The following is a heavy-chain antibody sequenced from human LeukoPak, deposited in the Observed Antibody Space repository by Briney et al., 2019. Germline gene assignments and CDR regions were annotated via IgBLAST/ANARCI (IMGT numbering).Heavy chain of an antibody. D-gene: IGHD3-10*02. Sequence: GGSLRLSCAASRFTFSIFAMNWVRQAPGKGLEWVSSISSSSNYIYYADSVKGRFTISRDNAKNSLYLQMNSLRAEDTAVYYCAELGITMIGGVWGKGTTVTISS. J-gene: IGHJ6*04. CDR2: ISSSSNYI. CDR3: AELGITMIGGV. V-gene: IGHV3-21*01. CDR1: RFTFSIFA.